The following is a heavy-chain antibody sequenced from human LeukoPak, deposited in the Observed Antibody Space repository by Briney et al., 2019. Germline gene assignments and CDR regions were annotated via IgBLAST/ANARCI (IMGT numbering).Heavy chain of an antibody. CDR3: ARGPGSSSPSDYYYYYMDV. CDR2: MNPNSGNT. D-gene: IGHD6-6*01. Sequence: ASVKVSCKASGYTFTSYDINWVRQATGQGLRGLEGMNPNSGNTGYAQKFQGRVTITRNTSISTAYMELSSLRSEDTAVYYCARGPGSSSPSDYYYYYMDVWGKGTTVTVSS. J-gene: IGHJ6*03. CDR1: GYTFTSYD. V-gene: IGHV1-8*03.